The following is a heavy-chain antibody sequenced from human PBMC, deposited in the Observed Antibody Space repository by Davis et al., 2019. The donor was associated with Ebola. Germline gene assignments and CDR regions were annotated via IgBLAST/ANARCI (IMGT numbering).Heavy chain of an antibody. V-gene: IGHV3-23*01. CDR1: GFIFRSYV. CDR2: FGTSGDT. J-gene: IGHJ4*02. CDR3: AKKPSFAWLSGYFDS. Sequence: GESLKISCAASGFIFRSYVMSWVRQAPGKGLEWVSTFGTSGDTYYPASVKGRFTISRDNSKNTVSLHMSSLRAEDTAVYYCAKKPSFAWLSGYFDSWGQGTLVSVSS. D-gene: IGHD3-9*01.